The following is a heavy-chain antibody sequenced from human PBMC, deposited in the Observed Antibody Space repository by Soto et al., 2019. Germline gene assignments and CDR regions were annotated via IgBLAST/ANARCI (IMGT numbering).Heavy chain of an antibody. CDR3: ARGRYCLTGRCFPNWFDS. V-gene: IGHV4-30-4*01. CDR1: GDSISTVDYF. Sequence: SETLSLTCSVSGDSISTVDYFWAWIRQPPGQALEYIGYIYKSTTTYYNPSFESRVAISLDTSKSQFSLTVTSVTAADPAVYFCARGRYCLTGRCFPNWFDSWGQGNMVTVSS. CDR2: IYKSTTT. D-gene: IGHD2-15*01. J-gene: IGHJ5*01.